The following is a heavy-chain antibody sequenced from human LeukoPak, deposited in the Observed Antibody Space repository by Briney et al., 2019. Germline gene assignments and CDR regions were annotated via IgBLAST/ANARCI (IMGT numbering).Heavy chain of an antibody. Sequence: ASVKVSCKASGYTFTSYYMHWVRQAPGQGLEWMGWISAYNGNTNYAQKLQGRVTMTTDTSTSTAYMELRSLRSDDTAVYYCARDPYGSGSYSMDYWGQGTLVTVSS. CDR3: ARDPYGSGSYSMDY. V-gene: IGHV1-18*04. CDR2: ISAYNGNT. D-gene: IGHD3-10*01. J-gene: IGHJ4*02. CDR1: GYTFTSYY.